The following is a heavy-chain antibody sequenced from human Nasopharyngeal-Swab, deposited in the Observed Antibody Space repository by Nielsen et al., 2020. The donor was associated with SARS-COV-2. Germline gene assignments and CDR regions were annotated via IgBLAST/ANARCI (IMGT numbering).Heavy chain of an antibody. CDR1: GFTFSSYA. J-gene: IGHJ4*02. CDR3: AKDPYYDFWSGYYFDY. Sequence: GESLKISCAASGFTFSSYAMSWVRQAPGKGLEWVSAISGSGGSTYYADSVKGRFTISRDNSKNPLYLQMNSLRAEDTAVYYCAKDPYYDFWSGYYFDYWGQGTLVTVSS. D-gene: IGHD3-3*01. CDR2: ISGSGGST. V-gene: IGHV3-23*01.